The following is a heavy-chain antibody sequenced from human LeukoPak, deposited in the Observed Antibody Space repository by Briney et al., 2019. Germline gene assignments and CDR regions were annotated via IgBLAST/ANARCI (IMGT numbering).Heavy chain of an antibody. J-gene: IGHJ6*02. CDR3: ARSYDYIWGGDGMDV. CDR2: IIGSGGGT. Sequence: GGSLRLSCAASGFTFTNHAMTWVRQAPGKGLVWVSTIIGSGGGTYYADSVKGRFTISRDNSKNTLYLQINSLRAEDTAVYFCARSYDYIWGGDGMDVWGQGATVTVSS. V-gene: IGHV3-23*01. D-gene: IGHD3-16*01. CDR1: GFTFTNHA.